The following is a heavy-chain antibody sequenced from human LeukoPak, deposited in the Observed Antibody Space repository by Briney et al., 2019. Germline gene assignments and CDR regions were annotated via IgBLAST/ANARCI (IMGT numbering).Heavy chain of an antibody. CDR3: ARPQSGLGWFDP. Sequence: SQTLSLTCTVSGGSLNTYYWSWIRQPAGKGLEWIGRIYSTEITTYNPSLKGRVTMSVDTSKNQFSLKLSSVTAADTAVYYCARPQSGLGWFDPWGQEILVTVSS. V-gene: IGHV4-4*07. CDR2: IYSTEIT. J-gene: IGHJ5*02. CDR1: GGSLNTYY.